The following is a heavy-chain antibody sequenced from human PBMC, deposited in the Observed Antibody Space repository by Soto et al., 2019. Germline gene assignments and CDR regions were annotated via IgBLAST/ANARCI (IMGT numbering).Heavy chain of an antibody. CDR3: ATTSYSSGWE. D-gene: IGHD6-19*01. CDR1: GFTFSSYG. V-gene: IGHV3-30*03. J-gene: IGHJ4*02. CDR2: ISYDGSNK. Sequence: QVQLVESGGGVVQPGRSLRLSCAASGFTFSSYGMHWVRQAQGKGLEWVAVISYDGSNKYYADSVKGRFTISRDNSKNTLYLQMNSLRAEDTAVYYCATTSYSSGWEWGQGTLVTVSS.